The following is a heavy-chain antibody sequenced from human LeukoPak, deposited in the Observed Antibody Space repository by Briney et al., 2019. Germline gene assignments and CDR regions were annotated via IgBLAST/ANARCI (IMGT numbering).Heavy chain of an antibody. J-gene: IGHJ6*03. CDR1: GGSISSSSYY. V-gene: IGHV4-39*07. Sequence: SETLSLTCTVSGGSISSSSYYWGWVRQPPGKGLEGIGSIYYSGSTYYNPSLKSRVTISVDTSKNQFSLKLSSVTAADTAVYYCARLPFVGYYYMDVWGKGTTVTVSS. CDR3: ARLPFVGYYYMDV. D-gene: IGHD3-10*01. CDR2: IYYSGST.